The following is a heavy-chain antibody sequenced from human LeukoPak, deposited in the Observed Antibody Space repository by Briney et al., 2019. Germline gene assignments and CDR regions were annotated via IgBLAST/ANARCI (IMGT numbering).Heavy chain of an antibody. D-gene: IGHD1-7*01. V-gene: IGHV3-74*01. CDR1: GFTFSSYW. J-gene: IGHJ4*02. CDR3: ARPMGTTSCFDY. Sequence: GGSLRLSCSASGFTFSSYWMHWVRQAPGKGLVWVSRINTDGSSTSYADSVKGRFTISRDNAKNMLYLQMNSLRAEDTAVYYCARPMGTTSCFDYWGQGTLVIVSS. CDR2: INTDGSST.